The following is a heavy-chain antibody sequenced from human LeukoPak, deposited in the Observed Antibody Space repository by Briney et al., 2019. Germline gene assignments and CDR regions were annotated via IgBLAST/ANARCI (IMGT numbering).Heavy chain of an antibody. CDR3: WRLMGERSLFDY. Sequence: PGGSLRLACVAYGFTYSSCWMTWVRQAPGKGLEWVVNIKQDGNEKYYVDSVKGRFSISRDNAKNSVYLQMNSLRAEDTAVYYCWRLMGERSLFDYWGRGVLVTVSS. CDR1: GFTYSSCW. D-gene: IGHD1-26*01. V-gene: IGHV3-7*02. CDR2: IKQDGNEK. J-gene: IGHJ4*02.